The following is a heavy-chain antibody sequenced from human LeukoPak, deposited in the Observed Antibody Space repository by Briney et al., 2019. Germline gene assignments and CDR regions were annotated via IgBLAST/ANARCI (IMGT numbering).Heavy chain of an antibody. CDR3: AREKGVGAFDI. D-gene: IGHD3-10*01. Sequence: SETLSLTCTVSGGSVSSGSYYWSWIRQPPGKGLEWIGYTYYSGSTNYNPSLKSRVTISVDTSKNQFSLKLSSVTAADTAVYYCAREKGVGAFDIWGQGTMVTVSS. V-gene: IGHV4-61*01. CDR2: TYYSGST. CDR1: GGSVSSGSYY. J-gene: IGHJ3*02.